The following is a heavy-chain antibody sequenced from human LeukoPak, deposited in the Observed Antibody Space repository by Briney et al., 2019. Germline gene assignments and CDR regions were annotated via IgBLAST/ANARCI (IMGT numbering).Heavy chain of an antibody. CDR1: GFTFSSYE. D-gene: IGHD2-2*01. J-gene: IGHJ5*02. Sequence: GGSLRLSCVASGFTFSSYEMNWVRQAPGKGLEWLSYIGSSDSTTHYADSVKGRFTISRDNSKNTLYLQMNSLRAEDTAVYYCAKLTNSWFDPWGQGTLVAVSS. CDR2: IGSSDSTT. CDR3: AKLTNSWFDP. V-gene: IGHV3-48*03.